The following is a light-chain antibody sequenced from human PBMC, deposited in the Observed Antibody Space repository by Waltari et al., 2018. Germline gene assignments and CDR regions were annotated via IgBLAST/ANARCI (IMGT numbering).Light chain of an antibody. V-gene: IGLV1-40*01. CDR1: SSNIGAGYD. CDR3: QSYDSSLSGSYV. CDR2: PTS. Sequence: QSVLTQPPSVSGAPGQRVTISCTGSSSNIGAGYDVHWYQQLPGTAPKLLIYPTSNRPSGVPDRFSGSKSGTSASLAITGLQAEDEADYYCQSYDSSLSGSYVFGTGTKVTVL. J-gene: IGLJ1*01.